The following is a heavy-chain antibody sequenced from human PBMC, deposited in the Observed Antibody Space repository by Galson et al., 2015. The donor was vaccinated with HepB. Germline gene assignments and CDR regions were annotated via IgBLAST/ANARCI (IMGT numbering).Heavy chain of an antibody. D-gene: IGHD5-12*01. CDR3: ATLSGSYSGLARVFDF. J-gene: IGHJ4*02. CDR2: MYYGGTS. V-gene: IGHV4-59*02. Sequence: ETLSLTCSVSGGSVSTYRWSWILQPPGKVLQWIGYMYYGGTSNYNPSLKSRVSISVDTSKNQFPLKLTSVTAAATAVYYCATLSGSYSGLARVFDFWGQGSLVTVSS. CDR1: GGSVSTYR.